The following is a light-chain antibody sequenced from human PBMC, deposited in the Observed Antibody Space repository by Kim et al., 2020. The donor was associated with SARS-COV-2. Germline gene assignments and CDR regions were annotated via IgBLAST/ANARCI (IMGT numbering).Light chain of an antibody. CDR3: QQYGSSPLT. V-gene: IGKV3-20*01. J-gene: IGKJ5*01. Sequence: PGERATRSCRASQSVTSNYVAWYQRRPAQAPRLLIYGASSRASGIPDRVSGSGSGTDFTLTISRLEPEDSAVYYCQQYGSSPLTFGQGTRLEIK. CDR2: GAS. CDR1: QSVTSNY.